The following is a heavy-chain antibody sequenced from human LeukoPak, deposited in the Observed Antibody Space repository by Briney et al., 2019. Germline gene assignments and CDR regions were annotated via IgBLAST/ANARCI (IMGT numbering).Heavy chain of an antibody. CDR2: IYHSGST. J-gene: IGHJ4*02. CDR1: GASISNSNW. CDR3: ASRAPRDNYDRYLPIDY. D-gene: IGHD3-22*01. Sequence: PSGTLSLICAVTGASISNSNWWTWVRQPPGKGLEWIGEIYHSGSTNYKTSLKSRATISVDKSKNQFSLKLNSVTAADTAVYYCASRAPRDNYDRYLPIDYWGQGTLVTVSS. V-gene: IGHV4-4*02.